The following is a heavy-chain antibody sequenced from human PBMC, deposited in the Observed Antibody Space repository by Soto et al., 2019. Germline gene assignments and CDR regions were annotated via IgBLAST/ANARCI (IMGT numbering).Heavy chain of an antibody. J-gene: IGHJ6*02. Sequence: GGSLRLSCAASGFTFSSYWMSWVRQAPGKGLEWVANIKQDGSEKYYVDSVKGRFTISRDNAKNSLYLQMNSLRAEDTAVYYCARGTYYDSWGGYLVYQYYVMDVWGQGTTVPVYS. CDR2: IKQDGSEK. CDR1: GFTFSSYW. D-gene: IGHD3-3*01. V-gene: IGHV3-7*01. CDR3: ARGTYYDSWGGYLVYQYYVMDV.